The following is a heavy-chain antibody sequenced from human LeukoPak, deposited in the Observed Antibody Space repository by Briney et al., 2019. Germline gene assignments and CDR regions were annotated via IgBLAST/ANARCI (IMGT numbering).Heavy chain of an antibody. D-gene: IGHD4-11*01. J-gene: IGHJ4*02. CDR3: AKDAQRGFDYSNSLEN. Sequence: GRSLRLSCAASKFTFSHFGMHWVRQAPGKGLEWVAVNWNDGSNQYYAESVKGRFTVSRDNSQNMVYLQMNSLRPEDTAVYYCAKDAQRGFDYSNSLENWGQGTLVTVSS. V-gene: IGHV3-33*06. CDR1: KFTFSHFG. CDR2: NWNDGSNQ.